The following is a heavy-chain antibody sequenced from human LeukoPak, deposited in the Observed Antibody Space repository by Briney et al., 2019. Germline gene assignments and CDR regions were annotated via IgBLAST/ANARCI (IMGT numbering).Heavy chain of an antibody. D-gene: IGHD1-26*01. CDR3: GVGATPDAFDI. J-gene: IGHJ3*02. V-gene: IGHV1-69*01. CDR1: GGTFSSYV. Sequence: SVKVSCKASGGTFSSYVISWVRQAPGQGLEWMGGIIPIFGTANYAQKFQGRVTITADESTSTAYMELSSLRSEDTAVYYCGVGATPDAFDIWGQGTMVTVSS. CDR2: IIPIFGTA.